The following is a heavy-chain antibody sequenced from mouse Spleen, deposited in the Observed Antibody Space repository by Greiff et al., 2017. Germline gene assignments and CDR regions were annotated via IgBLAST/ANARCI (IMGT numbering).Heavy chain of an antibody. CDR3: ARSTGGFDY. CDR1: GYTFTDYN. V-gene: IGHV1-22*01. D-gene: IGHD4-1*01. Sequence: EVQLVESGPELVKPGASVKMSCKASGYTFTDYNMHWVKQSHGKSLEWIGYINPNNGGTSYNQKFKGKATLTVNKSSSTAYMELRSLTSEDSAVYYCARSTGGFDYWGQGTTLTVSS. CDR2: INPNNGGT. J-gene: IGHJ2*01.